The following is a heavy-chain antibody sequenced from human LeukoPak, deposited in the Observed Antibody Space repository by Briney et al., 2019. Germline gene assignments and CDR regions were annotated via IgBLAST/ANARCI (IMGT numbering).Heavy chain of an antibody. D-gene: IGHD1-1*01. CDR3: ARLGTPYYYYYMDV. CDR2: IYPGDSDT. V-gene: IGHV5-51*01. CDR1: GYTFSNYW. Sequence: GESLKISCQGSGYTFSNYWIAWVRHMPGNGLEWMGIIYPGDSDTKYSPSFQGQVSISADKSSNTAYLQWRSVEASDTAIYYCARLGTPYYYYYMDVWGRGTTVTVSS. J-gene: IGHJ6*03.